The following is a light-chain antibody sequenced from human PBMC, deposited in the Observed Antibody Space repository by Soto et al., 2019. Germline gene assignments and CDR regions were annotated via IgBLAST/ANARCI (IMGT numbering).Light chain of an antibody. J-gene: IGKJ2*01. Sequence: VIKKSAATRSVYECGWATLSYRASQSVGTNLVWYQHKPGQAPRPLIYGASIRATGIPARFSASGSGTEFTLTINSLHSGDSADHFCQPYDSGPPYSFAQGTKVDIK. V-gene: IGKV3-15*01. CDR2: GAS. CDR3: QPYDSGPPYS. CDR1: QSVGTN.